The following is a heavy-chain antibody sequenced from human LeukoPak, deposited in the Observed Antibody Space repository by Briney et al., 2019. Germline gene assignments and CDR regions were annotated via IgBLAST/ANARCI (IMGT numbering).Heavy chain of an antibody. CDR3: ARAAGLKIGVRGVIILDAFDI. J-gene: IGHJ3*02. CDR2: INPNSGGT. Sequence: ASVKVSCKASGYTFTDYYIHWVRQAPGQGLEWMGWINPNSGGTNSAHKFQGRVAMTRDTSISTAYVELSRLTSDDTAVYYCARAAGLKIGVRGVIILDAFDIWGQGTMVTVSS. CDR1: GYTFTDYY. D-gene: IGHD3-10*01. V-gene: IGHV1-2*07.